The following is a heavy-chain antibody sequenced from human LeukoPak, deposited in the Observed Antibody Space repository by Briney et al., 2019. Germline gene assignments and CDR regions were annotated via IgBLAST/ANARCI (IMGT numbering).Heavy chain of an antibody. CDR3: ARGRPPPPVRYFDWLFQGYFDY. Sequence: SETLSLTCAVYGGSFSDYYWSWIRQPPGKGLEWIGEINHSGSTNYNPSLKSRVTISVDPSKTQFSLKLRSVTAADTAVYYCARGRPPPPVRYFDWLFQGYFDYWGQGTLVTVSS. D-gene: IGHD3-9*01. V-gene: IGHV4-34*01. J-gene: IGHJ4*02. CDR2: INHSGST. CDR1: GGSFSDYY.